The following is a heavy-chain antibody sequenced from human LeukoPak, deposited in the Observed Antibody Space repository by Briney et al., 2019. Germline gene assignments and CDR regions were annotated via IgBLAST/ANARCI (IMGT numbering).Heavy chain of an antibody. V-gene: IGHV5-51*01. CDR2: IYPGDSDT. J-gene: IGHJ3*02. Sequence: GESLQISCKGSGYRFTSYWIGWVRQLPGKDLEWMGIIYPGDSDTRYSPSFQGQVTISADKSISTAYLQWSSLKASDTAMYYCARSNYDSSGHDAFDIWGQGTMVTVSS. CDR1: GYRFTSYW. D-gene: IGHD3-22*01. CDR3: ARSNYDSSGHDAFDI.